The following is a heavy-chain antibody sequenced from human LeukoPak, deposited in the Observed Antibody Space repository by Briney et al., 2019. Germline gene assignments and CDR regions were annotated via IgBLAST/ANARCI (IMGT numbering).Heavy chain of an antibody. D-gene: IGHD5-18*01. Sequence: GGSLRLSCTSSGFTFGDYAMGWFRQAPGKGLEWVAFIRGKAYGGTTEYAASVKGRFIISRDDSKSIAYLQMNSLKNEDTAVYYCTKYSGRIDYWGQGTLVTVSS. CDR1: GFTFGDYA. J-gene: IGHJ4*02. CDR3: TKYSGRIDY. V-gene: IGHV3-49*03. CDR2: IRGKAYGGTT.